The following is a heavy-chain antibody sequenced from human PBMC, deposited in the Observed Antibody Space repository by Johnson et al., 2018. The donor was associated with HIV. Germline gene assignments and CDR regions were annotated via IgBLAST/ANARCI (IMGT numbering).Heavy chain of an antibody. CDR2: ISSSGDII. D-gene: IGHD4-17*01. Sequence: QVQLVESGGGLVKPGGSLRLSCAASGFTFSDYYMSWIRQAPGKGLEWVSYISSSGDIIRSADSVKGRFTISRDNAKNSLILQMNSLRDEDTAVYYCARRTVTALFDIWGQGTMVTVSS. CDR3: ARRTVTALFDI. J-gene: IGHJ3*02. CDR1: GFTFSDYY. V-gene: IGHV3-11*04.